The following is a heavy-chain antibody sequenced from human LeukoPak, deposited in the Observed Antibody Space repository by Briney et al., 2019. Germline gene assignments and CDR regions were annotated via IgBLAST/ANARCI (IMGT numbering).Heavy chain of an antibody. CDR1: GFTFSSYG. CDR2: IWYDGSNK. CDR3: ARDPNGYYYDSSGFDY. Sequence: GGSLRLSCAASGFTFSSYGMHWVRQAPGKGLEWVAVIWYDGSNKYYADSVKGRFTISRDNSKNTLYLQMNSLRAEDAAVYYCARDPNGYYYDSSGFDYWGQGTLVTVSS. V-gene: IGHV3-33*01. J-gene: IGHJ4*02. D-gene: IGHD3-22*01.